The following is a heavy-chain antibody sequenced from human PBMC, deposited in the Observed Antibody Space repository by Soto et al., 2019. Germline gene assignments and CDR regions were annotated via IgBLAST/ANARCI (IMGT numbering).Heavy chain of an antibody. J-gene: IGHJ4*02. D-gene: IGHD5-12*01. CDR3: ARVESGYDPVNDY. CDR2: INSDGSST. Sequence: GGSLRLSCAASGFTFSSYWMHWVRQAPGKGLVWVSRINSDGSSTSYADSVKGRFTISRDNAKNTLYLQMNSLRAEDTAVYYCARVESGYDPVNDYWGQGTLVTVSS. V-gene: IGHV3-74*01. CDR1: GFTFSSYW.